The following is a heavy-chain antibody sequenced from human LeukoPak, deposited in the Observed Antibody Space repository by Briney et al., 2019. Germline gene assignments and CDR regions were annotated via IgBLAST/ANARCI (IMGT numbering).Heavy chain of an antibody. V-gene: IGHV1-2*02. CDR2: LNPNSGGT. Sequence: ASVKVSCKASGYTFTGYYMHWVRQAPGQGLEWMGWLNPNSGGTNYAQKFQGRVTMTRDTSISTAYMELSRLRSDDTAVYYCARANVDYGDYGDAFDIWGQGTMVTVSS. J-gene: IGHJ3*02. CDR3: ARANVDYGDYGDAFDI. CDR1: GYTFTGYY. D-gene: IGHD4-17*01.